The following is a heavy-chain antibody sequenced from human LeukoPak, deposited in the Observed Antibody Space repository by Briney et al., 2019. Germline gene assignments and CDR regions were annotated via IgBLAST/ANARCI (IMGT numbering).Heavy chain of an antibody. CDR2: ISTSGSTI. Sequence: GGSLRLSCAASGFTFSSYSMNWVRQAPGKGLEWVSYISTSGSTIDYVDSVKGRFTISRDNAKNSLYLQMNNLRAEDTAVYYCSRLRGYSYGYADYWGQGTLVTVSS. D-gene: IGHD5-18*01. J-gene: IGHJ4*02. CDR3: SRLRGYSYGYADY. CDR1: GFTFSSYS. V-gene: IGHV3-48*01.